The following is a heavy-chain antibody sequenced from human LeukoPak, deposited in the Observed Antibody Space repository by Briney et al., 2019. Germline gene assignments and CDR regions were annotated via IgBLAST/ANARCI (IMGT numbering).Heavy chain of an antibody. Sequence: SETLSLTCTVSGGSISSSSYYWGWIRQPPGKGLEWIGSIYYSGSTYYNPSLKSRVTISVDTSKNQFSLKLSSVTAADTAVYYCAIGYSSSRTFDYWGQGTLVTVSS. CDR2: IYYSGST. J-gene: IGHJ4*02. V-gene: IGHV4-39*01. D-gene: IGHD6-6*01. CDR3: AIGYSSSRTFDY. CDR1: GGSISSSSYY.